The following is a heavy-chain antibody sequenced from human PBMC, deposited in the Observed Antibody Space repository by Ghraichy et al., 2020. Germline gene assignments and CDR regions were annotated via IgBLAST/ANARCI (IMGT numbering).Heavy chain of an antibody. J-gene: IGHJ6*02. CDR2: IYWDDDK. CDR3: AHNRRIAVAGTYYYGMDV. CDR1: GFSLSTLSTSGVG. Sequence: SGPTLVKPTQTLTLTCTFSGFSLSTLSTSGVGVGWIRQPPGKALECLALIYWDDDKRYSPSLRTRLTITKDTSKNQVVLTMTNMDPVDTATYYCAHNRRIAVAGTYYYGMDVWGQGTTVTVSS. V-gene: IGHV2-5*02. D-gene: IGHD6-19*01.